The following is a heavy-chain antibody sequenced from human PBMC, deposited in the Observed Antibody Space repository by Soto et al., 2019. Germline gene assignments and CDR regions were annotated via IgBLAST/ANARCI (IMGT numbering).Heavy chain of an antibody. Sequence: QVQLQESGPGLVKPSETLSLTCTVSGGSISSYYWSWIRQPPGKGLEWIGYIHYSGSTKYNPSLKSRVTISADASKHQFSLKLSSVAAADTAVYYCARGRYDFWSGYFATIDYWGQGTLVTVSS. CDR1: GGSISSYY. D-gene: IGHD3-3*01. CDR3: ARGRYDFWSGYFATIDY. J-gene: IGHJ4*02. CDR2: IHYSGST. V-gene: IGHV4-59*08.